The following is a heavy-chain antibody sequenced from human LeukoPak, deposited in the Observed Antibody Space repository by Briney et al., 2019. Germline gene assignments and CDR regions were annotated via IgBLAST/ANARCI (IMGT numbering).Heavy chain of an antibody. J-gene: IGHJ4*02. V-gene: IGHV3-66*01. CDR1: GFTFSINY. Sequence: PGGSLRLSCAASGFTFSINYMSWVRQAPGKGLEWVSVINRDGRAYYADSVKGRFTISKDNSKNTLYLQINSLRAEDTAVYYCARLAGGSSGPLDCGGQRTLVAV. CDR3: ARLAGGSSGPLDC. D-gene: IGHD3-22*01. CDR2: INRDGRA.